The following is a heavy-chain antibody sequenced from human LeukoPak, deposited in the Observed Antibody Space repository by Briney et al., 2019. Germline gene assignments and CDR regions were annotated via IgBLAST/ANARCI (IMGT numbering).Heavy chain of an antibody. CDR2: ISYDGGSK. CDR1: GLRFGSFW. D-gene: IGHD3-10*01. J-gene: IGHJ6*03. V-gene: IGHV3-30*03. Sequence: GGSLRLSCAVSGLRFGSFWMSWVRQAPGKGLEWVAIISYDGGSKYYADSVKGRFTISRDNSKNTLYLQMNSLRVEDTAVYYCGRGGSGSYYYYFYYMDVWGKGTTVTVSS. CDR3: GRGGSGSYYYYFYYMDV.